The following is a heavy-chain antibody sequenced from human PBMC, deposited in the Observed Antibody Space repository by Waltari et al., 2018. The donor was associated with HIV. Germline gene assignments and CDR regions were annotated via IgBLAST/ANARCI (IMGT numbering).Heavy chain of an antibody. Sequence: QVQLVESGGGVVQPGRSLRLSCAASGFTFKNYGMHWVRQAPGKGLEWVAVIWYDESNKYYADSVKGRFTISRDNSKNRLYLQMNSLRAEDTAVYYCARDRGGSSSLVLDSWGQGTLVTVSS. CDR2: IWYDESNK. CDR1: GFTFKNYG. J-gene: IGHJ4*02. D-gene: IGHD6-6*01. V-gene: IGHV3-33*01. CDR3: ARDRGGSSSLVLDS.